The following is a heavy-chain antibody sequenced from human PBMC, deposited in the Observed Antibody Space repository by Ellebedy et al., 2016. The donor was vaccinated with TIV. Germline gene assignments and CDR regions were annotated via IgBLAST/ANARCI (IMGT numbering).Heavy chain of an antibody. Sequence: GGSLRLXXAASGFTFSSYAMSWVRQAPGKGLEWVSAISGSGGSTYYADSVKGRFTISRDNSKNTLYLQMNSLKTEDTAVYYCTTLNWNGIRWGQGTLVTVSS. D-gene: IGHD1-1*01. CDR2: ISGSGGST. CDR1: GFTFSSYA. CDR3: TTLNWNGIR. V-gene: IGHV3-23*01. J-gene: IGHJ4*02.